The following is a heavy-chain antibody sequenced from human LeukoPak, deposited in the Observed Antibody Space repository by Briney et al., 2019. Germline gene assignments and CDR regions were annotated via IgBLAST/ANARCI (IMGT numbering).Heavy chain of an antibody. J-gene: IGHJ5*02. V-gene: IGHV3-53*01. CDR3: ARATWFGELFWFDP. Sequence: GGSLRLSCAASGFTVSSNYMSWVRQAPGRGLKGAQVIFSGGSTYYADSVKGRFTISRDNSKNTLYLQMNSLRAEDTAVYYCARATWFGELFWFDPWGQGTLDTVSS. D-gene: IGHD3-10*01. CDR1: GFTVSSNY. CDR2: IFSGGST.